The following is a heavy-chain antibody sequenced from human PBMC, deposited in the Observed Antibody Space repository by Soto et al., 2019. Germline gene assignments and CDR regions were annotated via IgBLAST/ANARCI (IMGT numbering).Heavy chain of an antibody. D-gene: IGHD3-22*01. V-gene: IGHV5-10-1*01. CDR1: GYSFTSYW. Sequence: PGESLKISCKGSGYSFTSYWISWVRQMPGKGLEWMGRIDPSDSYTNYSPSFQGRVTISADKSISTAYLQWSSLKASDTAMYYCAGQYYYDSSGYYNLDYYYYYGMEVWGQGTTVTV. CDR2: IDPSDSYT. CDR3: AGQYYYDSSGYYNLDYYYYYGMEV. J-gene: IGHJ6*02.